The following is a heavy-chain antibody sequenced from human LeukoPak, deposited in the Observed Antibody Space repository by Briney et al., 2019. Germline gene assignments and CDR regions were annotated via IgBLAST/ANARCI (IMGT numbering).Heavy chain of an antibody. D-gene: IGHD6-19*01. CDR2: INTSAATT. J-gene: IGHJ6*02. Sequence: ASVKVSFTTSGYSFSRYYIHWVRQAPGQGLEWVGIINTSAATTRYGQKFKGRVTATRDTSTSTVYMEKSSLKSEDTAVYYCARGLESSGWYGMDVWGQGTTIIVSS. CDR3: ARGLESSGWYGMDV. V-gene: IGHV1-46*01. CDR1: GYSFSRYY.